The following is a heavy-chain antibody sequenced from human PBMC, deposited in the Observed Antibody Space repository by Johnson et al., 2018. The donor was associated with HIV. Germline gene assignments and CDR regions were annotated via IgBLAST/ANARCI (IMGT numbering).Heavy chain of an antibody. CDR1: GFTFSDVW. V-gene: IGHV3-15*01. J-gene: IGHJ3*02. D-gene: IGHD6-13*01. CDR3: ARHWAAGGRDAFDI. CDR2: IKRQIDGGTT. Sequence: EVQLVESGGGSVQPGGSLRLSCAASGFTFSDVWMTWVRQAPGRGLEWVGRIKRQIDGGTTDYAAPVKGRFTISRDSAKNSLYLQMNSLRAEDTAVYYCARHWAAGGRDAFDIWGQGTMVSVSS.